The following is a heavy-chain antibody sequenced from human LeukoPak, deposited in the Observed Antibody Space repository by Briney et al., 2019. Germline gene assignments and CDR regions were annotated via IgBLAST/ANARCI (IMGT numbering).Heavy chain of an antibody. J-gene: IGHJ4*02. Sequence: GGSLGLSCAASGFTFSNAWMSWVRQAPGKGLEWVGRIKSKTDGGTTDYAAPVKGRFTISRDDSKNTLYLQMNSLKTEDTAVYYCTTDRLYYYDSSGYYYTYWGQGTLVTVSS. V-gene: IGHV3-15*01. CDR2: IKSKTDGGTT. CDR3: TTDRLYYYDSSGYYYTY. CDR1: GFTFSNAW. D-gene: IGHD3-22*01.